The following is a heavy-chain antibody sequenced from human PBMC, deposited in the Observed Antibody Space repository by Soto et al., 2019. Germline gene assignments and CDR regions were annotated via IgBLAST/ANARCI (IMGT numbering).Heavy chain of an antibody. D-gene: IGHD2-15*01. CDR2: IYSGGST. V-gene: IGHV3-66*02. Sequence: GGSLRLSCAASGFTVSSNYMSWVRQAPGKGLEWVSVIYSGGSTCYADSVKGRFTISRDNSKNTLYLQMNSLRAEDTAVYYCARPGYCSGGSCYFDYWGQGTLVTVSS. CDR3: ARPGYCSGGSCYFDY. J-gene: IGHJ4*02. CDR1: GFTVSSNY.